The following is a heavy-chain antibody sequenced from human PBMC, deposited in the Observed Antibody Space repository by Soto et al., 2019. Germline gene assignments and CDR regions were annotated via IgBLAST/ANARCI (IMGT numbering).Heavy chain of an antibody. Sequence: ASVKVSCKASGYTFTSYGISWVRQAPGQGLEWMGWISAYNGNTNYAQKLQGRVTMTTDTFTSTGYMELRRLRSDDTAVYYCARDAFSSSSSYGMDVWGQGTTVTVSS. CDR2: ISAYNGNT. D-gene: IGHD6-13*01. J-gene: IGHJ6*02. V-gene: IGHV1-18*01. CDR3: ARDAFSSSSSYGMDV. CDR1: GYTFTSYG.